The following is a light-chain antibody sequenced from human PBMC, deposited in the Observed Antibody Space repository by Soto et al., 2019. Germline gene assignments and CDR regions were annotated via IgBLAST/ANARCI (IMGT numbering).Light chain of an antibody. CDR2: GAS. V-gene: IGKV3-20*01. CDR3: QQYGSSPPLS. Sequence: EIVLAQSPGTLSLSPGERATPSCRPSQPINDYYLAWYQQRPGQAPRLLIYGASRRATGIPNRFSGSGSGPDFTLTISRLEPEDFAVYYCQQYGSSPPLSFGGGTKVDIK. J-gene: IGKJ4*01. CDR1: QPINDYY.